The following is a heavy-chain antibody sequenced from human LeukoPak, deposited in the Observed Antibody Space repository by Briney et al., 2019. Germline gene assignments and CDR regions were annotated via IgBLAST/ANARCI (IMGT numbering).Heavy chain of an antibody. V-gene: IGHV4-61*02. CDR2: IYTSGST. Sequence: PSQTLSLTCTVSGDSISSGDHYWSWIRQPAGKGLEWIGRIYTSGSTKYNPSLKSRVTISVDTSKNQISLRLNSVTAADTAVYFCATLVSTRYYFDYWGQGTLVTVSS. CDR3: ATLVSTRYYFDY. D-gene: IGHD5/OR15-5a*01. J-gene: IGHJ4*02. CDR1: GDSISSGDHY.